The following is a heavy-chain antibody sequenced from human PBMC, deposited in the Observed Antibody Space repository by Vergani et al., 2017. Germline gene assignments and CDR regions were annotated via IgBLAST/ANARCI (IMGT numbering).Heavy chain of an antibody. D-gene: IGHD2-15*01. CDR1: GFTFSIYV. V-gene: IGHV3-23*04. CDR3: AKLPAFCSAGSCQPEGY. Sequence: EVQLVESGGGLVQPGGSLRLSCAASGFTFSIYVMSWVRQAPGRGLEWVSSISRYGGDTFYADAVKGRFTISRDNSKETLYLHMTSLRVEDTALYYCAKLPAFCSAGSCQPEGYWGQGTLVTVSS. CDR2: ISRYGGDT. J-gene: IGHJ4*02.